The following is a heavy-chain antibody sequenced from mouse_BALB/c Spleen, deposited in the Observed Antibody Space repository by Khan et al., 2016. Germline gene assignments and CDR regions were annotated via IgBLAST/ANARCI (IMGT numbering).Heavy chain of an antibody. Sequence: VQLKESGPGLVKPSQSLSLTCTVTGYSITSDYAWNWIRQFPGNKLEWRGYISYSGSTSYNPSLKSRISITPDPSKNQFFLQLNSLTTEDTATYNCARYYYVSSYWYFDGWVAGTTVTVSS. CDR3: ARYYYVSSYWYFDG. CDR1: GYSITSDYA. D-gene: IGHD1-1*01. CDR2: ISYSGST. V-gene: IGHV3-2*02. J-gene: IGHJ1*01.